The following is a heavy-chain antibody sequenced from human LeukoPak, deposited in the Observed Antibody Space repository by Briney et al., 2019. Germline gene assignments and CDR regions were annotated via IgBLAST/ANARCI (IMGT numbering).Heavy chain of an antibody. CDR3: AREVRSGTYYDFWSGYYADY. Sequence: ASVKVSCKASGYTFTSYGISWMRQAPGQGLEWMGWISAYNGNTNYAQKLQGRVTMTTDTSTSTAYMELRSLRSDDTAVYYCAREVRSGTYYDFWSGYYADYWGQGTLVTVSS. V-gene: IGHV1-18*01. D-gene: IGHD3-3*01. J-gene: IGHJ4*02. CDR1: GYTFTSYG. CDR2: ISAYNGNT.